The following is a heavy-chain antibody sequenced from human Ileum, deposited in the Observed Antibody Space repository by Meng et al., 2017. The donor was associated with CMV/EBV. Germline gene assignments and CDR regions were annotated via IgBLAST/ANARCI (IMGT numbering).Heavy chain of an antibody. Sequence: GSLRLSCTVSGASINSYYWSWIRQPPGKGLEWLGYMYYDGTTNYNPSLRSRLTISLDTSKNQFSLNLNSVTAADTAVYYCAGVGAYWREDYWGQGTLVTV. V-gene: IGHV4-59*01. CDR2: MYYDGTT. CDR3: AGVGAYWREDY. J-gene: IGHJ4*02. D-gene: IGHD1-1*01. CDR1: GASINSYY.